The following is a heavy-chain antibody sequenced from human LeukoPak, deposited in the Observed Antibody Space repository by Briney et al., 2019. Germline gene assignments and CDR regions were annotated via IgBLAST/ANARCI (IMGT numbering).Heavy chain of an antibody. CDR3: AKDVGYYGSGSYRTYYYYGMDV. V-gene: IGHV3-30*04. Sequence: PGGSLRLSCAASGFIFGDYAMHWVRQAPGKGLEWVAAIAFDDTDRYYIDSVKGRFTISRDNSKNTLYLQMNSLRAEDTAVYYCAKDVGYYGSGSYRTYYYYGMDVWGQGTTVTVSS. CDR1: GFIFGDYA. J-gene: IGHJ6*02. D-gene: IGHD3-10*01. CDR2: IAFDDTDR.